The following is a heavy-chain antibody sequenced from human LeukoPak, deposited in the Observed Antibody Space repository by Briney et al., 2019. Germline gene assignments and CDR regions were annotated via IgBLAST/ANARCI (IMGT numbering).Heavy chain of an antibody. J-gene: IGHJ6*02. Sequence: PSETLSLTCAVYGGSFSGYYWSWIRQPPGKGLEWIGEINHSGSTNYNPSLKSRVTISVDTSKNQFSLKLSSVTAADTAVYYCVRVPTIFGVVTYPHYYYGMDVWGQGTTVTVSS. CDR3: VRVPTIFGVVTYPHYYYGMDV. D-gene: IGHD3-3*01. V-gene: IGHV4-34*01. CDR1: GGSFSGYY. CDR2: INHSGST.